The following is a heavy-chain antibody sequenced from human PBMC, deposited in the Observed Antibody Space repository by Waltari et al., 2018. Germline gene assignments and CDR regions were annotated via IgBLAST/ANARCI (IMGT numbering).Heavy chain of an antibody. CDR1: GYTFTDYY. J-gene: IGHJ4*02. Sequence: VQLVQSGAEVKKPGATVKISCKVSGYTFTDYYMHWVRQAPGQGLEWMGRIIPIFGTANYAQKFQGRVTITADKSTSTAYMELSSLRSEDTAVYYCARDGLYCSSTSCPRGDYWGQGTLVTVSS. CDR3: ARDGLYCSSTSCPRGDY. CDR2: IIPIFGTA. D-gene: IGHD2-2*01. V-gene: IGHV1-69*13.